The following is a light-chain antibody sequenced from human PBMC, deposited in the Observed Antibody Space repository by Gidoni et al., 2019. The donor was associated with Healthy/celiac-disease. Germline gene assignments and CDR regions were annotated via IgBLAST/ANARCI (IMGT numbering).Light chain of an antibody. CDR1: QRISSW. J-gene: IGKJ1*01. V-gene: IGKV1-5*03. CDR3: QQYNSNSRT. CDR2: KAS. Sequence: HLTQSPSSLSASVGDRVTITCRASQRISSWLAWYQQKPGKAPKLLIYKASSLESGVPSRFSGSGSGTEFTLTISSLQPDDFATYYCQQYNSNSRTFGQGTKVEIK.